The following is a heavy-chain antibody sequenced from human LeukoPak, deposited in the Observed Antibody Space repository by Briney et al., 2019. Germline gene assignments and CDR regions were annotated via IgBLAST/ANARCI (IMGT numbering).Heavy chain of an antibody. J-gene: IGHJ4*02. Sequence: PWGSLRLSCAASGFTFSSYAMSWVRQAPGKGLEWVSAISGTSGSTNYADSLKGRFTISRDNSKNTPYLQLNSLSAADTAVYYCAKGGHSGGWYAYWGQGTLVTVSS. V-gene: IGHV3-23*01. CDR2: ISGTSGST. CDR1: GFTFSSYA. CDR3: AKGGHSGGWYAY. D-gene: IGHD6-19*01.